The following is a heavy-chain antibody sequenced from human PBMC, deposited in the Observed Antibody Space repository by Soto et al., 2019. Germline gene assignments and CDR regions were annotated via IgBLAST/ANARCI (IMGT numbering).Heavy chain of an antibody. J-gene: IGHJ4*02. CDR3: ATAKLLLPWLFDY. D-gene: IGHD2-15*01. Sequence: PEGSLRLSCAASGFTVSSNYMSWVRQAPGKGLEWVSVIYSGGSTYYADSVKGRFIISRDDSKNTLFLQMNSLRAEDTAVYYCATAKLLLPWLFDYWGQGTLVTSPQ. CDR1: GFTVSSNY. V-gene: IGHV3-66*01. CDR2: IYSGGST.